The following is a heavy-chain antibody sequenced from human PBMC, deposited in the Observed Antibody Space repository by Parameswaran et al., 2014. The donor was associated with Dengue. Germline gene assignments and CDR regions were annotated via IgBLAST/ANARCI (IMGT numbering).Heavy chain of an antibody. CDR3: APSSSFHYYYGMDV. D-gene: IGHD6-6*01. CDR2: ISSSGSTI. J-gene: IGHJ6*02. Sequence: WIRQPPGKGLEWVSYISSSGSTIYYADSVKGRFTISRDNAKNSLYLQMNSLRAEDTAVYYCAPSSSFHYYYGMDVWGQGTTVTVSS. V-gene: IGHV3-48*03.